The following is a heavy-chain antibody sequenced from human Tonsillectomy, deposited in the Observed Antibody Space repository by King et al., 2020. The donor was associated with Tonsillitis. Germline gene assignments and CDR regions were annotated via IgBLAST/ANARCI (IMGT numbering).Heavy chain of an antibody. V-gene: IGHV4-59*01. CDR2: VFYSGTT. D-gene: IGHD5/OR15-5a*01. J-gene: IGHJ3*02. CDR3: ARASTISYGALDT. CDR1: GGSISGYY. Sequence: QLQESGPGLVKPSETLSLTCTVSGGSISGYYWNWIRQPPGKGLEWIGYVFYSGTTNYNPSLKSRVTISLDTSKNQFSLKLNSLTAADTAVYHCARASTISYGALDTWGQGTGVTVSS.